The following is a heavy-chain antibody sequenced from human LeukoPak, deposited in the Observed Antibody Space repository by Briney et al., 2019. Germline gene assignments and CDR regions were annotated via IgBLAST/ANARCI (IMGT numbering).Heavy chain of an antibody. J-gene: IGHJ6*03. CDR2: IYTSGST. CDR1: GGSIRSYY. V-gene: IGHV4-4*07. D-gene: IGHD3-22*01. Sequence: PSETLSLTCTVSGGSIRSYYWSWIRQPAGKGLEWIGRIYTSGSTNYNPSLKSRVTMSVDTSKNQCSLKLSSVTAADTAVYYCARDEIPTYYYDSSGYYQYYYYMDVWGKGTTVTVSS. CDR3: ARDEIPTYYYDSSGYYQYYYYMDV.